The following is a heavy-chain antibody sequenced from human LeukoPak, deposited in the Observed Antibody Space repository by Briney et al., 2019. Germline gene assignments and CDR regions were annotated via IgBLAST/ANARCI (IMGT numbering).Heavy chain of an antibody. D-gene: IGHD3-10*01. CDR1: GYTFTGYY. Sequence: ASVEVSCKASGYTFTGYYMHWVRQAPGQGLEWMGWINPNSGGTNYAQKFQGRVTMTRDTSISTAYMELSRLRSDDTAVYYCARDDYGSGSYYNVMGDIWGQGTTVTVSS. V-gene: IGHV1-2*02. J-gene: IGHJ6*02. CDR3: ARDDYGSGSYYNVMGDI. CDR2: INPNSGGT.